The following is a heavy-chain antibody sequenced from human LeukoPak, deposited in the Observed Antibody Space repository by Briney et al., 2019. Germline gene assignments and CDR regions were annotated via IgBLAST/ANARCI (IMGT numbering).Heavy chain of an antibody. V-gene: IGHV4-39*01. J-gene: IGHJ4*02. CDR1: GGSISSSSYY. CDR3: ARLYSGSYYDDY. D-gene: IGHD1-26*01. Sequence: PSGTLSLTCTVSGGSISSSSYYWAWISQPPGKGLEWIGSIYYSGSTYYNPSLKSRVTISVDTSKNQFPLKLSSVTAADTAVYYCARLYSGSYYDDYWGQGTLVSVSS. CDR2: IYYSGST.